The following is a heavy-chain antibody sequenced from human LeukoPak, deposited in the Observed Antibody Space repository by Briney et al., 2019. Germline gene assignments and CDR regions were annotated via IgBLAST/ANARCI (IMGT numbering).Heavy chain of an antibody. Sequence: PSETLSLTCTVSGGSISSGGYYWSWIRQHPGKGLEWIGYIYYSGSTYYNPSLKSRVTISVDTSKNQFSLKLSSVTAADTAVYYCARDGDLSLDPWGQGTLVTVSS. V-gene: IGHV4-31*03. J-gene: IGHJ5*02. CDR3: ARDGDLSLDP. D-gene: IGHD7-27*01. CDR1: GGSISSGGYY. CDR2: IYYSGST.